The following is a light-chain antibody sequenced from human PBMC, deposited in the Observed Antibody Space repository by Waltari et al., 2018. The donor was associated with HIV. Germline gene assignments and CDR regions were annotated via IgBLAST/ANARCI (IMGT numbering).Light chain of an antibody. V-gene: IGLV2-14*03. CDR2: EVT. J-gene: IGLJ2*01. CDR3: QSADSSGTYVV. Sequence: QSALTQPASVSGSPGQSVTISCTATTSDFGRYTSVSWYQQHPGNVPKVIIYEVTSRPSGVPHRFSGSRSGNTASLTISGLQAEDEADYYCQSADSSGTYVVFGGGTKLTVL. CDR1: TSDFGRYTS.